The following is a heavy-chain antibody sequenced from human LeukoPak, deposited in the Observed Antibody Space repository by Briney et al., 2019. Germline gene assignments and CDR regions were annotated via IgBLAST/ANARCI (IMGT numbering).Heavy chain of an antibody. V-gene: IGHV3-21*01. D-gene: IGHD6-19*01. CDR3: ARAVAGKKLYYFDY. CDR2: ISSSSSYI. J-gene: IGHJ4*02. Sequence: GGSLRLSCAASGFTFSSYSMNWVRQAPGKGLEWVSSISSSSSYIYYADSVKGRFTISRDNAKNSLYLQINSLRAEDTAVYYCARAVAGKKLYYFDYWGQGTLVTVSS. CDR1: GFTFSSYS.